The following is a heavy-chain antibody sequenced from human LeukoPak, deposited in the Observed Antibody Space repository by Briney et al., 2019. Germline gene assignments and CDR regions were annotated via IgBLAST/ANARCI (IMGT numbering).Heavy chain of an antibody. D-gene: IGHD2-2*01. CDR3: ASTCSSTSCYGSYYYYGMDV. V-gene: IGHV1-69*13. CDR2: IIPIFGTA. J-gene: IGHJ6*02. CDR1: GGTFSSYA. Sequence: ASVKVSCKASGGTFSSYAISWVRQAPGQGLEWMGGIIPIFGTANYAQKFQGRVTITADESTSTAYMELSSLRSEDTAVYYCASTCSSTSCYGSYYYYGMDVWGQGTTVTVSS.